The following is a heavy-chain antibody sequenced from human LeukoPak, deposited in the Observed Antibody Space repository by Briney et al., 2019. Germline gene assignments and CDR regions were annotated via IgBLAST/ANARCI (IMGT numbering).Heavy chain of an antibody. CDR2: IFHTGST. CDR1: GGSVSTMNW. D-gene: IGHD2-2*01. J-gene: IGHJ4*02. Sequence: ASETLSLTCGVSGGSVSTMNWWSWVRQSPGKGLEWIGEIFHTGSTNYNPSLNSRVTISLDKSKNQFSLRLTSVTAADTAVYYWARFHYAEGVFPYPHYYFAYGGKGILVPVSS. CDR3: ARFHYAEGVFPYPHYYFAY. V-gene: IGHV4-4*02.